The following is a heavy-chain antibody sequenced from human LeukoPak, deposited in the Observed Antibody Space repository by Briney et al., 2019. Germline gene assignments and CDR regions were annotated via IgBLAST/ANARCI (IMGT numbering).Heavy chain of an antibody. CDR3: AKDAAGSSWPYYFDY. Sequence: GGSLRLSCAASGFTFDDYGMSWVRQAPGKGLEWVSGISDSGGSTYYADSVKGRFTISRDNSKNTVYLQMNSLRAEDTAVYYCAKDAAGSSWPYYFDYWGQGTLVTVSS. D-gene: IGHD6-13*01. V-gene: IGHV3-23*01. CDR2: ISDSGGST. J-gene: IGHJ4*02. CDR1: GFTFDDYG.